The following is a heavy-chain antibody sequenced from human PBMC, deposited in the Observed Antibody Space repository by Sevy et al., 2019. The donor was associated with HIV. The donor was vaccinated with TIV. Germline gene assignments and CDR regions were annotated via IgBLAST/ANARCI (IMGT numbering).Heavy chain of an antibody. CDR3: ARDPDWGALDR. V-gene: IGHV3-7*01. CDR2: INQDERHI. Sequence: GGSLRLSCEVSGFTFSNFWMTWVRQSPGKGLEWVAYINQDERHINLLDSVRGRFTISRDNAKNSLYLQMDSVRAEDTAIYYCARDPDWGALDRWGQGTLVTVSS. D-gene: IGHD7-27*01. CDR1: GFTFSNFW. J-gene: IGHJ5*02.